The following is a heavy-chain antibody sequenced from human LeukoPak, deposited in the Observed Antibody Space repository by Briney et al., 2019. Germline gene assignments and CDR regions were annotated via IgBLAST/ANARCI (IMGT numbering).Heavy chain of an antibody. D-gene: IGHD2-2*01. Sequence: ASVKVSCKASGYTFTSYDINWVRQATGQGLEWMGWMNPNSGNTGYAQKFQGRVTMTRNTSISTAYMELSSLRSEDTAVYYCARGGGLGYCSSTSCPPRANYYYYYMDVWGKGTTVTVSS. CDR3: ARGGGLGYCSSTSCPPRANYYYYYMDV. CDR2: MNPNSGNT. J-gene: IGHJ6*03. V-gene: IGHV1-8*01. CDR1: GYTFTSYD.